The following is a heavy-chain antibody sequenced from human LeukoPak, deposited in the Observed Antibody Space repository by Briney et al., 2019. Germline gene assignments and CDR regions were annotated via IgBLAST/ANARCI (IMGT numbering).Heavy chain of an antibody. CDR3: ASFASGWYSDY. CDR1: GYIFTGYY. V-gene: IGHV1-2*02. CDR2: INPNSGDT. J-gene: IGHJ4*02. D-gene: IGHD6-19*01. Sequence: GASVKVSCKAPGYIFTGYYMHWVRQAPGQGLEWMGWINPNSGDTNYAQKFQGRIIMTRDTSITTAYMELSRLRSDDTAMYYCASFASGWYSDYWGQGTLVTVSS.